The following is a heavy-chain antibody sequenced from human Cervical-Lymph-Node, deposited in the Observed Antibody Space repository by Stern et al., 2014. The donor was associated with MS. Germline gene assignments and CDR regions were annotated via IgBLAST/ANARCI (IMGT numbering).Heavy chain of an antibody. CDR3: SRPDTVNTARVGDY. CDR2: INPSDGST. D-gene: IGHD5-18*01. Sequence: QVQLVQSGAEVKKPGASVKVSCKASGYTFTSYYMHWVRQAPGQGLEWMGIINPSDGSTNYAQKFQGRVTMTRDTSTSTVYMKLSGLRSEDTAVYYCSRPDTVNTARVGDYWGQGTLVTVAS. V-gene: IGHV1-46*03. J-gene: IGHJ4*02. CDR1: GYTFTSYY.